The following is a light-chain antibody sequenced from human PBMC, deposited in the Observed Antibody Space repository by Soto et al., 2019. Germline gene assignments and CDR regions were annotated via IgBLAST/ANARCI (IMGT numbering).Light chain of an antibody. CDR2: DAS. Sequence: EIVLTQSPATLSLSPGERATLSCRASQSVSSYLAWYQQKPGQAPRLLIYDASISATGIPARFSGSGSGTDFELTICSLEPEDFAVYYCQQRSHGPPPITFGQGTRLEIK. J-gene: IGKJ5*01. CDR3: QQRSHGPPPIT. CDR1: QSVSSY. V-gene: IGKV3-11*01.